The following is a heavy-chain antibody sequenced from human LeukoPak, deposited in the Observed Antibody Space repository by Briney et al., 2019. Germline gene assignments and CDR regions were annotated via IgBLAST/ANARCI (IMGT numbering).Heavy chain of an antibody. CDR3: ARDEDYDSSGYTDPYFDY. J-gene: IGHJ4*02. Sequence: ASVKVSCKASGYIFNSYGINWVRQAPGQGLEWMGWISAYNGNTNYAQKLQGKVTLTTDSSTSTAYMELRSLRSDDTAVYYCARDEDYDSSGYTDPYFDYWGQGTLVTVSS. D-gene: IGHD3-22*01. V-gene: IGHV1-18*01. CDR1: GYIFNSYG. CDR2: ISAYNGNT.